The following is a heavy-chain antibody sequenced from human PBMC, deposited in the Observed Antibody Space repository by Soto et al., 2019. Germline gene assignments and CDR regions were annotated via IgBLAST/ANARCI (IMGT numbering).Heavy chain of an antibody. CDR3: ARGQHPRGYCSGGSCYSGWFDP. D-gene: IGHD2-15*01. CDR1: GGSISSGGYY. V-gene: IGHV4-31*03. J-gene: IGHJ5*02. Sequence: SETLSLTCTVSGGSISSGGYYWSWIRQHPGKGLEWIGYIYYSGSTNYNPSLKSRVTISVDTSKNQFSLKLSSVTAADTAVYYCARGQHPRGYCSGGSCYSGWFDPWGQGTLVTVSS. CDR2: IYYSGST.